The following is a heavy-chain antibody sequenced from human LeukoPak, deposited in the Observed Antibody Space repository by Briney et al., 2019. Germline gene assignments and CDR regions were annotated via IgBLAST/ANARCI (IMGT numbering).Heavy chain of an antibody. D-gene: IGHD6-25*01. CDR3: VRFAAGPDPYYP. Sequence: GASVKVSCKVSGYTLTELSMHWVRQAPGKGLEWMGGFDPEDGETIYAQNFQGRVTMTEDTSTDTAYMELNNLTSEDTAVYYSVRFAAGPDPYYPWGQGTLVTVSS. CDR1: GYTLTELS. CDR2: FDPEDGET. V-gene: IGHV1-24*01. J-gene: IGHJ5*02.